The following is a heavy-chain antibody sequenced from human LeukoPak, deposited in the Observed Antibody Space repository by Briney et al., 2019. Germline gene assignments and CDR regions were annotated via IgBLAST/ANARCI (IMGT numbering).Heavy chain of an antibody. CDR1: GFTFSSYG. CDR2: ISGSGGST. CDR3: ARGLGGYYDSSGYPIHMDV. V-gene: IGHV3-23*01. J-gene: IGHJ6*03. Sequence: GGSLRLSCAASGFTFSSYGMSWVRQAPGKGLEWVSAISGSGGSTYYADSVKGRFTISRDNAKNSLHLQMNSLRAEDTAVYYCARGLGGYYDSSGYPIHMDVWGKGTTVTVSS. D-gene: IGHD3-22*01.